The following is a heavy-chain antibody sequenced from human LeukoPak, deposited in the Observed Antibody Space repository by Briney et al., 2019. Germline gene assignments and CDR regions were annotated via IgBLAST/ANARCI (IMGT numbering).Heavy chain of an antibody. J-gene: IGHJ4*02. Sequence: LGTPSLTCTVSVVSTWSYYWSWIRQSPGNGLEWFGYIFYSGTATYHLSIESRVTFAIDTSKNQFSLRLASVTAADSAVYYCASCIGLGIVGATSLFEYWGQGTPVAVSS. D-gene: IGHD1-26*01. V-gene: IGHV4-59*01. CDR3: ASCIGLGIVGATSLFEY. CDR1: VVSTWSYY. CDR2: IFYSGTA.